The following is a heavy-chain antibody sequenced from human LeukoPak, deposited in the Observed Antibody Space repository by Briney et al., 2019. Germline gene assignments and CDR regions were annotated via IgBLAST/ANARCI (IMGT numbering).Heavy chain of an antibody. CDR2: IYYSGST. V-gene: IGHV4-39*07. CDR3: ARVNGYSYGSGPNFDY. CDR1: GGSISSSSYY. J-gene: IGHJ4*02. D-gene: IGHD5-18*01. Sequence: SETLSPTCTVSGGSISSSSYYWGWIRQPPGKGLEWIGSIYYSGSTYYNPSLKSRVTMSVDTSKNQFSLKLSSVTAADTAVYYCARVNGYSYGSGPNFDYWGQGTLVTVSS.